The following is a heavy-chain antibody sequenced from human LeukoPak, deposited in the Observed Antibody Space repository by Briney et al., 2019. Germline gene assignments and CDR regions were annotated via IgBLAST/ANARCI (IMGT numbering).Heavy chain of an antibody. V-gene: IGHV3-21*01. Sequence: GGSLRLSCAASGFTFSSYTMNWVRQAPGKGLEWVSSISSSSYIYYADSVKGRFTISRDNAKNSLYLQMSSLRAEDTAVYYCALSPYDSSDYSNYWGQGTLVTVSS. CDR2: ISSSSYI. CDR1: GFTFSSYT. J-gene: IGHJ4*02. D-gene: IGHD3-22*01. CDR3: ALSPYDSSDYSNY.